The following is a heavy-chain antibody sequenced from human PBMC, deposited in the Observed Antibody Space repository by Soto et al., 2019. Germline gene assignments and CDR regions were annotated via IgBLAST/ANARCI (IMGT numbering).Heavy chain of an antibody. CDR1: GYSFPSHW. CDR2: IYPGDSDV. V-gene: IGHV5-51*03. Sequence: EVQLVQSAAEVKKPGASLRISCKGSGYSFPSHWIGWVRQMPGKGLEWMGMIYPGDSDVRYSPSFEGQVTISADKSISTAYLQWNSLKASDTAMYYCARYETQQVVNWFDPWGQGTLVTVSS. D-gene: IGHD6-13*01. CDR3: ARYETQQVVNWFDP. J-gene: IGHJ5*02.